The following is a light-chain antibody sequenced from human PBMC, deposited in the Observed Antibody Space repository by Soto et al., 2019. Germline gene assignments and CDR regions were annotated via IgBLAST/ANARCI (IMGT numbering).Light chain of an antibody. CDR2: EVT. CDR3: SSYTSTSTLVV. Sequence: QSALTQPASVSGSPGQSITISCTGTSSDVGGYQFVSWYQQHPGKAPKLMIYEVTNRPSGVSHRFSGSKSGNTASLTISGLQAEDEADYYCSSYTSTSTLVVFGGGTKLTVL. V-gene: IGLV2-14*01. CDR1: SSDVGGYQF. J-gene: IGLJ2*01.